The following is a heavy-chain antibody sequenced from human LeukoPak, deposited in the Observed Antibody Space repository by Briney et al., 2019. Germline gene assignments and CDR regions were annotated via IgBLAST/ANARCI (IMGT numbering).Heavy chain of an antibody. D-gene: IGHD3-22*01. CDR3: ARVYGTDSGYYPYFDSMDV. J-gene: IGHJ6*03. CDR2: IGGRGVRT. Sequence: GGSLRLSCQPSDFTFTSYSMTWVRQAPGTGLEWDSGIGGRGVRTYYADAVKGRFTISRDDSKDPLYLQMRSLKTEDTAVYYCARVYGTDSGYYPYFDSMDVWGKGTTVIVSS. V-gene: IGHV3-23*01. CDR1: DFTFTSYS.